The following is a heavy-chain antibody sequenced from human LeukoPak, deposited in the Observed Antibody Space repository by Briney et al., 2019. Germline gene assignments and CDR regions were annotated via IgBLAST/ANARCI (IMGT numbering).Heavy chain of an antibody. CDR3: ARGSDGWFAFDY. V-gene: IGHV3-66*01. CDR1: QFSVTTNY. Sequence: GGSLRLSCAASQFSVTTNYMSRVRQAPGKGLEWVSIIYSTGDKYYADSVKGRFTISRDNSKHTLNLQMNSLRAEDTAIYYCARGSDGWFAFDYWGQGILVTVSS. J-gene: IGHJ4*02. D-gene: IGHD6-19*01. CDR2: IYSTGDK.